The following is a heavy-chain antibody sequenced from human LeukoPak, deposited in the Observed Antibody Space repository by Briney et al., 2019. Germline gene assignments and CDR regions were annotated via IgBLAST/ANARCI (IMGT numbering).Heavy chain of an antibody. D-gene: IGHD4-11*01. Sequence: PSETLSLTCTVSGGSISSYYWTWIRQPPGKGLEWIASIYYSGTTHYNPSHQSRVTMSVDTSKNQFSLKLSSVTAADTAVYYCARVNTQGVPSPWGQGILVTVSS. CDR2: IYYSGTT. CDR1: GGSISSYY. V-gene: IGHV4-59*04. CDR3: ARVNTQGVPSP. J-gene: IGHJ5*02.